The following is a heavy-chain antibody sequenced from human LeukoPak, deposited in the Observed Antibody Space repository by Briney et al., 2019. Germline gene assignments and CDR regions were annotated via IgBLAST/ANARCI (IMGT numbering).Heavy chain of an antibody. V-gene: IGHV3-74*01. Sequence: GGSLRLSCAASGFTFSNYWMHWVRQTPGKGVGWVSRINSDASVTTYADSVKGRFTISRDNAKNTLYLQMNSLRAEDTAVYYCARVTAVAGTSVGVDAWGQGILVTVS. D-gene: IGHD6-19*01. CDR3: ARVTAVAGTSVGVDA. J-gene: IGHJ4*02. CDR2: INSDASVT. CDR1: GFTFSNYW.